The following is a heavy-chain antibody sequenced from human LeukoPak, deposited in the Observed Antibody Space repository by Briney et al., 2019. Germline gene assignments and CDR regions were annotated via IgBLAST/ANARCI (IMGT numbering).Heavy chain of an antibody. CDR2: IYYSGTT. V-gene: IGHV4-59*08. CDR1: GGSISNYY. D-gene: IGHD4-17*01. J-gene: IGHJ4*02. Sequence: SETLSLTCTVSGGSISNYYWSWIRQPPGKGPEWIGYIYYSGTTNYNPSLKSRVTISVDASKNQFSLKLSSVTAADTAVYYCARQGGYGDFDYWGQGTLVTVSS. CDR3: ARQGGYGDFDY.